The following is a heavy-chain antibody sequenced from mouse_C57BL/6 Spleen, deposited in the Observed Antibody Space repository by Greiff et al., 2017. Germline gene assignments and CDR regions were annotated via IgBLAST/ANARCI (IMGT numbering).Heavy chain of an antibody. D-gene: IGHD1-1*01. CDR3: TNNYGSSLFGD. J-gene: IGHJ3*01. CDR2: IDPENGDT. CDR1: GFNIKDDY. V-gene: IGHV14-4*01. Sequence: VQLQQSGAELVRPGASVKLSCTASGFNIKDDYMHWVKQRPEQGLEWIGWIDPENGDTEYASKFQGKATITADTSSNTAYLQLSSLTSEDTAVYYCTNNYGSSLFGDWGQGTLVTVAA.